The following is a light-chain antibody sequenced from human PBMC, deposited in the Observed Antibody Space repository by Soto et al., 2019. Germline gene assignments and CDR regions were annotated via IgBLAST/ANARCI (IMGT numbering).Light chain of an antibody. Sequence: DIQMTQSPSSLSSCVRDIVTIRCRSSQSISTDLNWCQQKPGKAPKLLIYAASSLQSGVPSRFSGSGSGTEFTLTISSLQPDDFATYYCQQYNSYSWTFGQGTKVDIK. CDR2: AAS. J-gene: IGKJ1*01. CDR3: QQYNSYSWT. CDR1: QSISTD. V-gene: IGKV1-39*01.